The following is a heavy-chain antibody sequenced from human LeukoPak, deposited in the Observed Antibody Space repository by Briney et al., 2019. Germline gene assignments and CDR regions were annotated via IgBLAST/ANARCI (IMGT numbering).Heavy chain of an antibody. J-gene: IGHJ4*02. CDR3: ARFSVGGTYYPNY. D-gene: IGHD1-26*01. Sequence: TRGESLKISCKGSGYSFTSYWISWVRQMPGKGLEWMGIIYPGDSDTRYSPSFQGQVTISADKSISTAYLQWSSLKASDTAMYYCARFSVGGTYYPNYWGQGTLVSVSS. V-gene: IGHV5-51*01. CDR1: GYSFTSYW. CDR2: IYPGDSDT.